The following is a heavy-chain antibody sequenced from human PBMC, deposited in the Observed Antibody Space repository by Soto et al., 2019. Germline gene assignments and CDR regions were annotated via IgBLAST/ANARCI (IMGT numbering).Heavy chain of an antibody. J-gene: IGHJ5*02. D-gene: IGHD6-19*01. CDR3: ARPVAGTDWFDP. CDR2: ISAYNGNT. Sequence: RASVKVSCKASGYTFTSYGISWARQAPGQGLEWMGWISAYNGNTNYAQKLQGRVTMTTDTSTSTAYMELRSLRSDDTAVYYCARPVAGTDWFDPWGQGTLVTVSS. V-gene: IGHV1-18*01. CDR1: GYTFTSYG.